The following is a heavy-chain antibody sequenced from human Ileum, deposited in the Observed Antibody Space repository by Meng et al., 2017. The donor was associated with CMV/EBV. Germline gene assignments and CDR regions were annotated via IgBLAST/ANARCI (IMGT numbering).Heavy chain of an antibody. J-gene: IGHJ4*02. Sequence: VQLLQSGAEVKKPGASVKVSCKVSGYTFTSYGISWVRQAPGQGLEWMGWISTYNGDTYYAQNLQGRVTITTDTSTSTAYMELRSLRSDDTAVYYCARKDDGVYLGALDYWGQGTLVTVSS. D-gene: IGHD4-17*01. CDR1: GYTFTSYG. V-gene: IGHV1-18*01. CDR2: ISTYNGDT. CDR3: ARKDDGVYLGALDY.